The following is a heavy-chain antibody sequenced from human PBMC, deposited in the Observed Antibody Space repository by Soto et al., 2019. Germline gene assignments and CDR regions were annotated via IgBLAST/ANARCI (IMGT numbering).Heavy chain of an antibody. V-gene: IGHV4-34*01. J-gene: IGHJ5*02. CDR3: ARVDIVLTPAASTYNWFDP. CDR1: GGSFSGYY. D-gene: IGHD2-2*01. Sequence: PSETLSLTCAVYGGSFSGYYWSWIRQPPGKGLEWIGEINHSGSTNYNPSLKSRVTISVDTSKNQFSLKLSSVTAADTVVYYCARVDIVLTPAASTYNWFDPWGQGTLVTVSS. CDR2: INHSGST.